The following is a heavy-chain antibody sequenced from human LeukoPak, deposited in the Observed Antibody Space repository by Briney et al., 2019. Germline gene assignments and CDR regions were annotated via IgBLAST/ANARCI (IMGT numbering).Heavy chain of an antibody. CDR2: LSWNSGSI. V-gene: IGHV3-9*03. D-gene: IGHD1-26*01. J-gene: IGHJ4*02. CDR3: AKGWNTGAVSGSYPFDY. Sequence: PGRSLRLSCAASGLTFDVSAMRWVRQAPGNGLEWGSGLSWNSGSIGYADSVKGRFTISRDNAKNSLYLQMNSLRAEDMALYYCAKGWNTGAVSGSYPFDYWGQGTLVTVSS. CDR1: GLTFDVSA.